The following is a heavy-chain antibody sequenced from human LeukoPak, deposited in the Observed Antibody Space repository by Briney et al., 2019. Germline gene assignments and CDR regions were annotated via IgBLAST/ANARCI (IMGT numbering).Heavy chain of an antibody. CDR1: GGSISSYY. Sequence: PSETLSLTCTVSGGSISSYYWSWIRQPPGKGLEWIGYIYYSGSTNYNPSLKSRVTISVDTSKNQFSLKLSSVTAADTAVYHCARDGNGNSSYYYYYMDVWGKGTTVTVSS. J-gene: IGHJ6*03. V-gene: IGHV4-59*01. D-gene: IGHD4-23*01. CDR2: IYYSGST. CDR3: ARDGNGNSSYYYYYMDV.